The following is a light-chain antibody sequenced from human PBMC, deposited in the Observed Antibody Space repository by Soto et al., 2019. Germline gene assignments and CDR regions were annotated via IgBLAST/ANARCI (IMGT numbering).Light chain of an antibody. CDR2: GAS. J-gene: IGKJ3*01. V-gene: IGKV3-20*01. Sequence: EIVLTQSPGTLSLSPGERATLSCRASQSVSSSYLAWYQQKPGQAPRLLIYGASSRATGIPDRFSGSGSGTDLHLTISRLEPQDFAVYYCQQYGSSPPFTFGPGTKVDIK. CDR3: QQYGSSPPFT. CDR1: QSVSSSY.